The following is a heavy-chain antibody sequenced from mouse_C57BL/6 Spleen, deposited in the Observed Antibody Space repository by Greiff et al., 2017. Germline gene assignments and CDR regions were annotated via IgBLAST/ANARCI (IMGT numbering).Heavy chain of an antibody. J-gene: IGHJ3*01. CDR2: INPSSGYT. V-gene: IGHV1-4*01. CDR1: GYTFTSYT. D-gene: IGHD2-4*01. CDR3: SRGGDYVSCAY. Sequence: QVQLQQSGAELARPGASVKMSCKASGYTFTSYTMHWVKQRPGQGLEWIGYINPSSGYTKYNQKFKDKATLTADKSSSTAYMQLSSLTSEDSAVYYCSRGGDYVSCAYWGQGTLVTVSA.